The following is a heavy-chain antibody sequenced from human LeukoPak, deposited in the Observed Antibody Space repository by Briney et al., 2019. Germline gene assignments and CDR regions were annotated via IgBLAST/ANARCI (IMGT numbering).Heavy chain of an antibody. V-gene: IGHV4-59*01. CDR3: ARVYSSSWNDAFDI. CDR1: GGSISSYY. Sequence: SETLSLTCTVSGGSISSYYWSWIRQPPGKGPEWIGYIYYSGSTNYNPSLKSRVTISVDTSKNQFSLKLSSVTAADTAVYCCARVYSSSWNDAFDIWGQGTMVTVSS. J-gene: IGHJ3*02. CDR2: IYYSGST. D-gene: IGHD6-13*01.